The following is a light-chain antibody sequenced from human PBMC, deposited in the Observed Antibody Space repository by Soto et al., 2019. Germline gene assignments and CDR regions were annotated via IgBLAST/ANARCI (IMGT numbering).Light chain of an antibody. CDR3: NSQSSNGIRV. Sequence: QPVLTQPPSASGSPGQSVAISCTGTSSDVGGYKHVSWYQHHPGKAPKLMIYEVSNRPSGVSDRFSGSKSGYSASLTISGLQADDEADYYCNSQSSNGIRVFGTGTKLTVL. V-gene: IGLV2-14*01. J-gene: IGLJ1*01. CDR1: SSDVGGYKH. CDR2: EVS.